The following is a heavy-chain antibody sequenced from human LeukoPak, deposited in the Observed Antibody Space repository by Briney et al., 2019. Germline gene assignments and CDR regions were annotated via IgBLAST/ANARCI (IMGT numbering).Heavy chain of an antibody. CDR1: GFTFSSYA. Sequence: QPGGSLRLSCAASGFTFSSYAMHWVRQAPGKGLEWVAVISYDGSNKYYADSVEGRFTISRDNSKSTLYLQMNSLRAEDTAVYYCARGDRYDSSGYYLDYWGQGTLVTVSS. V-gene: IGHV3-30*04. CDR2: ISYDGSNK. D-gene: IGHD3-22*01. J-gene: IGHJ4*02. CDR3: ARGDRYDSSGYYLDY.